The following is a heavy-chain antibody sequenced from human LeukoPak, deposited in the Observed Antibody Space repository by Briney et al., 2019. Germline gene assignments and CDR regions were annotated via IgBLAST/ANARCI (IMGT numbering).Heavy chain of an antibody. V-gene: IGHV3-23*01. J-gene: IGHJ4*02. D-gene: IGHD3-16*01. CDR2: ISGGGGST. CDR3: AKDMSRRRYFDY. Sequence: GGSLRLSCAASGFTFSSYSMTWVRKAPGKGLEWVSAISGGGGSTYYADSVKGRFTISRDNSKNSLYLQMNSLRAEDTAVYYWAKDMSRRRYFDYGGEGTLVTVSS. CDR1: GFTFSSYS.